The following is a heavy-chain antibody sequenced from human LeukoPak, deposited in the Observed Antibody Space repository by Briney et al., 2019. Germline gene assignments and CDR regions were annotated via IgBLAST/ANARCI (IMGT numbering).Heavy chain of an antibody. Sequence: GGSLRLSCAASGFTFSSYAMHWVRQAPGKGLEWVAVISYDGSNKYYADSVKGRFTISRDNSKNTLYLQMNSLGAEDTAVYYCARDTVVVAATLYYYYYGMDVWGQGTTVTVSS. CDR1: GFTFSSYA. CDR3: ARDTVVVAATLYYYYYGMDV. D-gene: IGHD2-15*01. V-gene: IGHV3-30-3*01. CDR2: ISYDGSNK. J-gene: IGHJ6*02.